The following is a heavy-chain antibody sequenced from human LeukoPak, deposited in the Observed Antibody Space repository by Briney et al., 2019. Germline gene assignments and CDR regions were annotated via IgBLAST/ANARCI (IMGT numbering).Heavy chain of an antibody. CDR2: IIPIFGTA. V-gene: IGHV1-69*05. J-gene: IGHJ6*02. Sequence: GASVKVSCKASGGTFSSYAISWVRQAPGQGLEWMGGIIPIFGTANYAQKFQGRVTITTDESTSTAYMELSSLRSEDTAVYYCARVLRYRGYYYYGMDVWGQGTTVTVSS. CDR3: ARVLRYRGYYYYGMDV. CDR1: GGTFSSYA. D-gene: IGHD3-9*01.